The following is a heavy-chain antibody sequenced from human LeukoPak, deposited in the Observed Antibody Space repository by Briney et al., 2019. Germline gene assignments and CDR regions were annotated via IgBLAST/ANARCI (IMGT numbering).Heavy chain of an antibody. CDR1: GYSIRSGDY. CDR2: IYHSGST. CDR3: ARPQQLVNNWFDP. D-gene: IGHD6-13*01. V-gene: IGHV4-38-2*02. J-gene: IGHJ5*02. Sequence: SETLSLTCTVSGYSIRSGDYWGWIRQPPGKGLEWIGNIYHSGSTYYNPSLKSRVTISVDTSKNQFSLKLSSVTAADTAVYYCARPQQLVNNWFDPWGQGTLVTVSS.